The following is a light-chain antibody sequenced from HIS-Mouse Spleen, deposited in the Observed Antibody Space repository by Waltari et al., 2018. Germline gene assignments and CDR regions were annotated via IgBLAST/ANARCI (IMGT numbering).Light chain of an antibody. CDR3: CSYAGSSTWV. CDR1: SSDVGSYNL. V-gene: IGLV2-23*01. J-gene: IGLJ3*02. Sequence: QSALTQPASVSGSPGQSITISCTGTSSDVGSYNLVSWYQQHPGKAPKLMFYEGSKRPSGVPNRFSGSKSGNTASLTISGRQAEDEADYYCCSYAGSSTWVFGGGTKLTVL. CDR2: EGS.